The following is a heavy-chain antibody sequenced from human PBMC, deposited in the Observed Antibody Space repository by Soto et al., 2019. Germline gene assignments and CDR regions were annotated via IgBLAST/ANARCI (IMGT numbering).Heavy chain of an antibody. V-gene: IGHV4-38-2*02. CDR1: GYSISSDYY. J-gene: IGHJ4*02. D-gene: IGHD3-22*01. CDR3: ARGFIENYYDSSGYYPFDY. CDR2: IYHTGSS. Sequence: SETLSLTCTVSGYSISSDYYWGWIRQPPGKGLEWIGSIYHTGSSYYNPSLKSRLTITVDTSKNHFSLKLSSVTAADTAVYYCARGFIENYYDSSGYYPFDYWGQGTLVTVSS.